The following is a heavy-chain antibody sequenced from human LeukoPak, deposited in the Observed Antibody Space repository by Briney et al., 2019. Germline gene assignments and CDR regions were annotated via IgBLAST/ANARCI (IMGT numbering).Heavy chain of an antibody. CDR1: GFTFSSYS. D-gene: IGHD2-15*01. V-gene: IGHV3-21*01. CDR3: ARSLDFRVVVVAVHFDY. Sequence: PGGSLRLSCAASGFTFSSYSMNWVRQAPGKGLEWASSISSSSSYIYYADSVKGRFTISRDNAKNSLYLQMNSLRAEDTAVYYCARSLDFRVVVVAVHFDYWGQGTLVTVSS. J-gene: IGHJ4*02. CDR2: ISSSSSYI.